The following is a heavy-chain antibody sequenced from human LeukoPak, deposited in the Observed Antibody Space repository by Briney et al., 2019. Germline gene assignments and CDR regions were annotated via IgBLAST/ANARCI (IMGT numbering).Heavy chain of an antibody. CDR3: ARQGLAYSSGWFDY. Sequence: SVKVSCKASGGTFTSYAISWVRQAPGQGLEWMGGIIPIFGTANYAQKFQGRVTITTDESTSTAYMELSSLRSEDTAVYYCARQGLAYSSGWFDYWGQGTLVTVSS. D-gene: IGHD6-19*01. V-gene: IGHV1-69*05. CDR2: IIPIFGTA. J-gene: IGHJ4*02. CDR1: GGTFTSYA.